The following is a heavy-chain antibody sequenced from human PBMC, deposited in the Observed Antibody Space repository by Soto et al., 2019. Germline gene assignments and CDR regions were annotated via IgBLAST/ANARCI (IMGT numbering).Heavy chain of an antibody. CDR2: ISAHNGNT. V-gene: IGHV1-18*01. Sequence: ASVKVSCKASGYAFTSYAITWVRQAPGQGLEWMGWISAHNGNTNYAQKFQGRVTMITDTSTSTAYMELSSLRSDDTAVYYCAREDRDRETGLVPAAIDGMDVWGQGTTVTVSS. J-gene: IGHJ6*02. CDR1: GYAFTSYA. CDR3: AREDRDRETGLVPAAIDGMDV. D-gene: IGHD2-2*01.